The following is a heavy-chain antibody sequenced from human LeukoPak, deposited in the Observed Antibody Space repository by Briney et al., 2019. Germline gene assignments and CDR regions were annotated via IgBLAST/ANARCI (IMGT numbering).Heavy chain of an antibody. CDR1: GFTFNRDW. CDR2: IKEDGSEK. D-gene: IGHD6-19*01. V-gene: IGHV3-7*01. CDR3: ATKEPSTSGWSY. J-gene: IGHJ4*02. Sequence: GGSLRLSCAASGFTFNRDWTAWVRQAPGKGLEWVANIKEDGSEKNYVDSVKGRFTISRDNAVNPVYLQMNDLRAEDTGVYYCATKEPSTSGWSYWGQGTLVTVSS.